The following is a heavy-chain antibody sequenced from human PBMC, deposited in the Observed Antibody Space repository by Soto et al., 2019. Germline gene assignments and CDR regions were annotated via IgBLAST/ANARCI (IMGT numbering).Heavy chain of an antibody. V-gene: IGHV1-69*08. CDR1: GGTFSSYT. CDR3: AREALTTSGRAFDF. Sequence: QVQLVQSGAEVIRPGSSVKVSRKASGGTFSSYTFSWVRQVPGQGLEWMGRIIPILTITTYAQEFQGRVTLTADTSTTTAYMELSSLRFEDTAVYYCAREALTTSGRAFDFWGQGTLVTVSS. CDR2: IIPILTIT. J-gene: IGHJ3*01. D-gene: IGHD3-3*02.